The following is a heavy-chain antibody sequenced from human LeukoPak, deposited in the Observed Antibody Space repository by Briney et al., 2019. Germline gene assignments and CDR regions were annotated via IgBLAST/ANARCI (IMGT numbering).Heavy chain of an antibody. J-gene: IGHJ4*02. Sequence: ASVKVSCKASGYTFTSYDINWVRQATGQGLEWMGWMNPNSGNTGYAQKFQGRVTITRNTSISTAYMELSSLRSEDAAVYYCARTNGGSYAEFPDYWGQGTLVTVSS. D-gene: IGHD1-26*01. CDR2: MNPNSGNT. V-gene: IGHV1-8*03. CDR3: ARTNGGSYAEFPDY. CDR1: GYTFTSYD.